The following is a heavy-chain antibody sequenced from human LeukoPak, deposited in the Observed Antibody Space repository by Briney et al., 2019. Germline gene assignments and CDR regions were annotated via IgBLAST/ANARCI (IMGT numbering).Heavy chain of an antibody. CDR1: GGSLSGYY. J-gene: IGHJ4*02. CDR3: AXGQGTVTTH. V-gene: IGHV4-34*01. CDR2: INHSGNA. D-gene: IGHD4-17*01. Sequence: SETLSLTCAVSGGSLSGYYWTWIRQPPGKGLEWIGEINHSGNANYNPSLKSRVTISLDMSENHFSLKLTSVTAADTAVYYCAXGQGTVTTHWGQGTLVT.